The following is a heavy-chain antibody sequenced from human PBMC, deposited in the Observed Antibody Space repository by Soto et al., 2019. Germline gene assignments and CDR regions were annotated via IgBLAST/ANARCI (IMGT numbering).Heavy chain of an antibody. CDR1: GFTFSNSC. Sequence: GGSLRLSCAASGFTFSNSCMHWDRQAPGKGLVWVSRMNSDGSATSYADSVKGRFTISRDNAKKTLYLQMNSLRAEDTAVYYCARGCTGSLDIWGQGTVVTVSS. D-gene: IGHD2-8*02. J-gene: IGHJ3*02. CDR3: ARGCTGSLDI. CDR2: MNSDGSAT. V-gene: IGHV3-74*01.